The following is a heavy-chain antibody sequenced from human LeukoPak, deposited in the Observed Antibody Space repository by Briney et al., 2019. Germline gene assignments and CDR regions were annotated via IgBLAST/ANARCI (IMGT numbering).Heavy chain of an antibody. Sequence: SETLSLTCAVYGGSFSDYYWSWIRQPPGKGLEWIGEINHSGSTNYNPSLKSRVTISVDTSKNQFSLKLSSVTAADTAVYYCARGVEMATMFSFDYWGQGTLVTVSS. CDR1: GGSFSDYY. V-gene: IGHV4-34*01. CDR2: INHSGST. D-gene: IGHD5-24*01. J-gene: IGHJ4*02. CDR3: ARGVEMATMFSFDY.